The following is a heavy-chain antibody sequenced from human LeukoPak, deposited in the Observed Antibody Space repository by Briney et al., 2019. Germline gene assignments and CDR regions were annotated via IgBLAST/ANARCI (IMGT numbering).Heavy chain of an antibody. J-gene: IGHJ4*02. D-gene: IGHD4-17*01. CDR2: INHSGST. V-gene: IGHV4-34*01. Sequence: SETLSLTCAVYGGSFSGYYWSWIRQPPGKGLEWIGEINHSGSTNYNPSLKSRVTISVDTSKNQFSLKLSSVTAANTAVYYCARLKRIMTTVPQFDYWGQGTPVTVSS. CDR1: GGSFSGYY. CDR3: ARLKRIMTTVPQFDY.